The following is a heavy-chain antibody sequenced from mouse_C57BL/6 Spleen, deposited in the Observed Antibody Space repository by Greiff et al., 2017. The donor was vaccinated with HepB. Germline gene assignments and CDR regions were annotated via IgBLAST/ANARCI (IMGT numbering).Heavy chain of an antibody. D-gene: IGHD2-4*01. Sequence: VKLVESGAELARPGASVKLSCKASGYTFTSYGISWVKQRTGQGLEWIGEIYPRSGNTYYNEKFKGKATLTADKSSSTAYMELRSLTSEDSAVYFCARDGITTKGYYFDYWGQGTTLTVSS. CDR2: IYPRSGNT. CDR3: ARDGITTKGYYFDY. V-gene: IGHV1-81*01. J-gene: IGHJ2*01. CDR1: GYTFTSYG.